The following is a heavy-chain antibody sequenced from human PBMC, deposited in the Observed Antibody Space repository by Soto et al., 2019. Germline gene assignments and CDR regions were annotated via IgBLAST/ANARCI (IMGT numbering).Heavy chain of an antibody. CDR2: IIPIFGTA. D-gene: IGHD3-3*01. Sequence: QVQLVQSGAEVKKPGSSVKVSCKASGGTFSSYAISWVRQAPGQGLEWMGGIIPIFGTANYAQKFQGRVTITADKSTSTAYMELSSLRSEDTAVYYCARDWHYDFWSGYYRGYYYYGRDVWGQGTTVTVSS. CDR1: GGTFSSYA. J-gene: IGHJ6*02. CDR3: ARDWHYDFWSGYYRGYYYYGRDV. V-gene: IGHV1-69*06.